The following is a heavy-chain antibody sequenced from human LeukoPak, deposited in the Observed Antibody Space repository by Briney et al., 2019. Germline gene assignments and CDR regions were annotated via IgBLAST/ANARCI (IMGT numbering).Heavy chain of an antibody. CDR2: ISGSGGNT. D-gene: IGHD3-9*01. V-gene: IGHV3-23*01. Sequence: GGSLRLSCAASGFTFDDYGMSWVRQAPGKGLEWVSSISGSGGNTYYADSVKGRFTISRDNSKNTLYLQMNSLRAEDTAVYYCATSRYFDWATYYYYMDVWGKGTTVTISS. CDR3: ATSRYFDWATYYYYMDV. CDR1: GFTFDDYG. J-gene: IGHJ6*03.